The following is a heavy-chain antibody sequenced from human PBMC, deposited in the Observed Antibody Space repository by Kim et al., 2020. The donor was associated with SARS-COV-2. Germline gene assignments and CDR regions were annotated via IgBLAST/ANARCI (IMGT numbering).Heavy chain of an antibody. J-gene: IGHJ4*02. CDR2: IYYSGST. V-gene: IGHV4-39*01. CDR3: ARHVGGRYSSSSTPDY. D-gene: IGHD6-6*01. CDR1: GGSISSSSYY. Sequence: SETLSLTCTVSGGSISSSSYYWGWIRQPPGKGLEWIGSIYYSGSTYYNPSLKSRVTISVDTSKNQFSLKLSSVTAADTAVYYCARHVGGRYSSSSTPDYWGQGTLVTVSS.